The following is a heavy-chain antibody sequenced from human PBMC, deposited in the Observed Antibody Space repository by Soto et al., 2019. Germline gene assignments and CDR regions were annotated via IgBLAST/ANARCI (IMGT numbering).Heavy chain of an antibody. J-gene: IGHJ4*02. V-gene: IGHV3-23*01. CDR1: GFTFSSYA. CDR2: ISGSGGST. D-gene: IGHD1-26*01. CDR3: AKDRSGSPLVC. Sequence: GGSLRLSCAASGFTFSSYAMSWVRQAPGKGLEWVSAISGSGGSTYYADSAKGRFTISRDNSKNTLYLQMNSLRAEDTAVYYCAKDRSGSPLVCWGQGTLVTVSS.